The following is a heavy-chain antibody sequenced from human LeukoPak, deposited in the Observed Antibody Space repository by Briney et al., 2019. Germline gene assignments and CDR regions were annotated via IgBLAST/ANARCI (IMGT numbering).Heavy chain of an antibody. CDR1: GYTFTGYY. V-gene: IGHV1-2*02. D-gene: IGHD5-18*01. J-gene: IGHJ5*02. CDR3: ARGHVDTATGFDP. CDR2: INPNSGGT. Sequence: GASLKVSCKASGYTFTGYYMHWVRQAPGQGLEWMGWINPNSGGTNYAQKFQGRVTMTRDTSISTAYMELSRLRSDDTAVYYCARGHVDTATGFDPWGQGTLVTVSS.